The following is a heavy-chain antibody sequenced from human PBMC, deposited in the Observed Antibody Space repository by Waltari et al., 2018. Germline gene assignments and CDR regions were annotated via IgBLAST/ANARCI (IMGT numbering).Heavy chain of an antibody. D-gene: IGHD1-26*01. CDR2: IIPIFGTA. J-gene: IGHJ3*02. CDR1: GGTFSSYA. Sequence: QVQLVQSGAEVKKPGSSVKVSCKASGGTFSSYAISWVRQAPGQGLEWMGRIIPIFGTANYAQKFQGRVTITAEKSTSTAYMELSSLRSEDTAVYYCASNEYSGSYDAFDIWGQGTMVTVSS. V-gene: IGHV1-69*08. CDR3: ASNEYSGSYDAFDI.